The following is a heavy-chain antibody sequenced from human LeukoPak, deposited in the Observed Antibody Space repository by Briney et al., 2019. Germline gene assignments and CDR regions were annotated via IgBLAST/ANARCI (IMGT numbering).Heavy chain of an antibody. CDR3: ASDDGDYVIDY. J-gene: IGHJ4*02. CDR2: VYQSGST. CDR1: GDSISSGYY. D-gene: IGHD4-17*01. V-gene: IGHV4-38-2*02. Sequence: PSETLSLTCTVSGDSISSGYYWAWIGQPPGKGLEGIGRVYQSGSTSWLGTLSHSGSTSYNPSLKSRVTISVETSKNQFSLKLSSVTATDTAVYYCASDDGDYVIDYWGQGTLVTVSS.